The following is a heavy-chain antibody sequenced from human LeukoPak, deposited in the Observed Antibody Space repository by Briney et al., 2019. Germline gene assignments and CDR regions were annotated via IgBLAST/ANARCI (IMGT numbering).Heavy chain of an antibody. CDR2: VSYDGSNK. V-gene: IGHV3-30*03. D-gene: IGHD5-12*01. J-gene: IGHJ4*02. CDR3: STAYFTYRGYGGDYFDY. CDR1: GFTFSNFG. Sequence: GGSLRLSCAASGFTFSNFGMHWVRQAPGKGLEWVAVVSYDGSNKYYPDSVKGRFTISRDNSNNTLYLQMNSLRAEDTTVYYCSTAYFTYRGYGGDYFDYWGQGALVTVSS.